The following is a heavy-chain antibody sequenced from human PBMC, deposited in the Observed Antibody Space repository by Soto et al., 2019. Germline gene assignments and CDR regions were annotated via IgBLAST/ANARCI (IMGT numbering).Heavy chain of an antibody. CDR3: AGLKCFHSSDYLDH. D-gene: IGHD3-22*01. Sequence: SETLSLTCAVSGGSISSGGYSWSWIRQPPGKGLEWIGYIYHSGSTYYNPSLKSRVTISVDRSKNQFSLKLSSVTAADTAVYYCAGLKCFHSSDYLDHWGQGTRVTVSS. J-gene: IGHJ4*02. CDR1: GGSISSGGYS. V-gene: IGHV4-30-2*01. CDR2: IYHSGST.